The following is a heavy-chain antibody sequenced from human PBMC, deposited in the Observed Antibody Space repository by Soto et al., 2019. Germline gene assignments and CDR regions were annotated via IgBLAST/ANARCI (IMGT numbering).Heavy chain of an antibody. J-gene: IGHJ4*02. CDR3: AGRGRGSYYDY. V-gene: IGHV3-23*01. CDR2: ISGSGGST. Sequence: EVQLLESGGGLVQPGGSLRLSCAASGFTFSSYAMRWVRQAPGKGLEWVSAISGSGGSTYYADSVKGRFTISRDNSKNTLYLQMNSLRAEDTAVYYGAGRGRGSYYDYWGQGTLVTVSS. D-gene: IGHD3-16*01. CDR1: GFTFSSYA.